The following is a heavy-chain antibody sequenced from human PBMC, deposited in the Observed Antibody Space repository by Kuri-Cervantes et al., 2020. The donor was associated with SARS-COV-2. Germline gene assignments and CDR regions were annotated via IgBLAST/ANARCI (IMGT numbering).Heavy chain of an antibody. CDR2: IIPIFGTA. D-gene: IGHD1-26*01. Sequence: SVKVSCKASGGTFSSYAINWLRQAPGQGLEWMGGIIPIFGTANYAQKFQGRVTITTDESTSTAYMELSSLRSEDTAVYYCASLTGELILGNAFDIWGQGTMVTVSS. V-gene: IGHV1-69*05. CDR3: ASLTGELILGNAFDI. J-gene: IGHJ3*02. CDR1: GGTFSSYA.